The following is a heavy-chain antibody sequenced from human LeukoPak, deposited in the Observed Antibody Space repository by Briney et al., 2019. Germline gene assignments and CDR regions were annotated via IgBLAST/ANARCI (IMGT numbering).Heavy chain of an antibody. J-gene: IGHJ4*02. D-gene: IGHD2-15*01. Sequence: GASVKVSYKASGGTFSSYAISWVRQAPGQGLEWMGGIIPIFGTANYAQKFQGRVTITADESTSTAYMELSSLRSEDTAVYYCARDPGYCSGGSCYGVFDYWGQGTLVTVSS. CDR1: GGTFSSYA. CDR2: IIPIFGTA. V-gene: IGHV1-69*13. CDR3: ARDPGYCSGGSCYGVFDY.